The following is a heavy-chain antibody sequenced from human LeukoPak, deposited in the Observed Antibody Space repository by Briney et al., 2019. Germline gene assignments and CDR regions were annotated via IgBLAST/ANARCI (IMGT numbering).Heavy chain of an antibody. CDR1: GFTFSSYA. V-gene: IGHV3-23*01. J-gene: IGHJ4*02. Sequence: PGGSLRLSCAASGFTFSSYAMSWVRQAPGKGLEWVSAISGSGGSTYYADSVKGRFTISRDNSKNTLYLQMNSLRAEDTALYYCAKGYYDFWSGYYGYWGQGTLVTVSS. CDR3: AKGYYDFWSGYYGY. CDR2: ISGSGGST. D-gene: IGHD3-3*01.